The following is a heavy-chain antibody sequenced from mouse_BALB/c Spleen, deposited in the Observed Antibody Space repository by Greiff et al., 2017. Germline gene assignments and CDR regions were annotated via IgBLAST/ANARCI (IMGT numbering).Heavy chain of an antibody. CDR2: ISDGGSYT. V-gene: IGHV5-4*02. CDR3: AVRQGY. D-gene: IGHD2-14*01. Sequence: DVKLVESGGGLVKPGGSLKLSCAASGFTFSDYYMYWVRQTPEKRLEWVATISDGGSYTYYPDSVKGRFTISRDNAKNNLYLQMSSRKSEDTAMYYCAVRQGYWGQGTTLTVSS. CDR1: GFTFSDYY. J-gene: IGHJ2*01.